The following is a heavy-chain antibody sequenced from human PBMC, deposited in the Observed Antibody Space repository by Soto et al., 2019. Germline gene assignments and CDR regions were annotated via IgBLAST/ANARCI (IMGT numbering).Heavy chain of an antibody. CDR1: GGSVSSGSYY. V-gene: IGHV4-61*01. Sequence: QVQLQESGPGLVKPPETLSLTCTVSGGSVSSGSYYWSWIRQPPGKGLEWIGYIYYSGSTNSNPSLKSRVTISVDTSKNQFSLKMTSVTAADTAVYYCARYYDSSGTKRSRYVDLWGRGTLVTVSS. CDR2: IYYSGST. J-gene: IGHJ2*01. D-gene: IGHD3-22*01. CDR3: ARYYDSSGTKRSRYVDL.